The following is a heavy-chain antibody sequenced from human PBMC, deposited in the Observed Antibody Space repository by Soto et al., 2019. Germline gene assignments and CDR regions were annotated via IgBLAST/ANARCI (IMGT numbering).Heavy chain of an antibody. CDR1: GHTLRELS. CDR2: FNPEEEET. J-gene: IGHJ3*02. V-gene: IGHV1-24*01. Sequence: QVHLVQSGAEVKKPGSSVKVSCEVSGHTLRELSIHWVRQAPGKGLEWMGGFNPEEEETIYAQKFQGRVTMTEDTIAETAYMELSSLRSEDTAIYYCAIVGGYNYGSDAFDIWGQGTVVTVSS. D-gene: IGHD5-18*01. CDR3: AIVGGYNYGSDAFDI.